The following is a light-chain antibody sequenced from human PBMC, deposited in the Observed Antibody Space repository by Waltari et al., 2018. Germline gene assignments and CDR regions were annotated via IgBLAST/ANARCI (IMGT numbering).Light chain of an antibody. CDR2: KAS. Sequence: DIQMTQSPSTLSASLGDKVTITCRASQSISTWLAWYQQKPGKAPKLLIYKASGLESGVPSRFSGSGSGTEFTLTISSLQTDDFATYYCQQYNRFPYNFGQGTKLEIK. J-gene: IGKJ2*01. V-gene: IGKV1-5*03. CDR3: QQYNRFPYN. CDR1: QSISTW.